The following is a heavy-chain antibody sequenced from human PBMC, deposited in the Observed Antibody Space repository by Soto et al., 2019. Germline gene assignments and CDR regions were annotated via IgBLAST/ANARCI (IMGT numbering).Heavy chain of an antibody. CDR3: VSQRTSVLTQAYFDY. D-gene: IGHD2-8*02. Sequence: SETLSLTCTVSGGSVSNSDYYWGWIRQSPGKGLEWIGSVYSRGRSYSKSSVKSRVTISVDTSKNQFSLNLNSVTASDTAVYYCVSQRTSVLTQAYFDYWGPGALVTVSS. CDR1: GGSVSNSDYY. CDR2: VYSRGRS. V-gene: IGHV4-39*01. J-gene: IGHJ4*02.